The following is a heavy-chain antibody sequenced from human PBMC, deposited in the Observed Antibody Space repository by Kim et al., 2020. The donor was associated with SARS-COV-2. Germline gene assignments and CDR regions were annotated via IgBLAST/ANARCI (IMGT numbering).Heavy chain of an antibody. D-gene: IGHD3-16*01. CDR1: GFTFSNYG. V-gene: IGHV3-33*01. J-gene: IGHJ6*02. Sequence: GGSLRLSCEASGFTFSNYGMHWVRQAPGKGLEWVVVIWYDGSNKNYADSVKGRFTISRDNSMNTLYLQMNSLRAEDTAVYYCTRTQDPGAIMITVGGSYGLDDWRQGTTVTVSS. CDR2: IWYDGSNK. CDR3: TRTQDPGAIMITVGGSYGLDD.